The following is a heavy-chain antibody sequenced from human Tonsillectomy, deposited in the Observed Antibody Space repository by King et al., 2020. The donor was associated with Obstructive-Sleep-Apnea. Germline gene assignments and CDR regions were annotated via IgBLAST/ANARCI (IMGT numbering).Heavy chain of an antibody. Sequence: HVQLVESGGGVVQPGRSLRLSCAASGFTFSSYGMHWVRQAPGKGLEWVAVISYDRSNKYYADSVKGRFTISRDNSKNTLYLQMNSLRAEDTAVYYCAKDAYGSGSYYGLNAFDIWGQGTMVTVSS. J-gene: IGHJ3*02. CDR3: AKDAYGSGSYYGLNAFDI. CDR2: ISYDRSNK. D-gene: IGHD3-10*01. V-gene: IGHV3-30*18. CDR1: GFTFSSYG.